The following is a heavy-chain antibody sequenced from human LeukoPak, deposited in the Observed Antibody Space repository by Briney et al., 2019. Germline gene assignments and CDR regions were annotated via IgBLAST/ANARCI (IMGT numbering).Heavy chain of an antibody. J-gene: IGHJ5*02. V-gene: IGHV3-53*01. CDR2: IYSGGST. CDR3: ARRSSMGWAQLERPHGGGFDP. CDR1: GFTVSSNY. Sequence: PGGSLRLSCAASGFTVSSNYMSWVRQAPGKGLEWVSVIYSGGSTYYADSVKGRFTISRDNSKNTLYLQMSSLRAEDTAVYYCARRSSMGWAQLERPHGGGFDPWGQGVLVIVSS. D-gene: IGHD1-1*01.